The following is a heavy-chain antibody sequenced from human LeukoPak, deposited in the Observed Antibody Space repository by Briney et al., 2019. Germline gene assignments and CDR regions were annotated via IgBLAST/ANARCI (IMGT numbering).Heavy chain of an antibody. J-gene: IGHJ6*03. CDR3: AREGATREAVPAAISIRDYYMDV. CDR1: GGSISSGSYY. V-gene: IGHV4-61*02. D-gene: IGHD2-2*01. CDR2: IYTGGST. Sequence: PSETLSLTCTVSGGSISSGSYYWSWLRQPAGKGLEWIGRIYTGGSTNYNPSLKSRVTISVDTSKNQFSLKLSSVAAADTAVYYCAREGATREAVPAAISIRDYYMDVWGKGTTVTVSS.